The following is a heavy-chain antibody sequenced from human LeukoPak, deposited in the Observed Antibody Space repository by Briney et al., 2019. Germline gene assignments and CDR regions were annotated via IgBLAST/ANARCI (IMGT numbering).Heavy chain of an antibody. D-gene: IGHD1-26*01. V-gene: IGHV4-31*03. CDR3: ARVVFSMTLSGNYYEMGLDY. CDR2: INHSGST. CDR1: GGSISSGGYY. Sequence: PSQTLSLTCTVSGGSISSGGYYWSWIRQHPGKGLEWIGEINHSGSTNYNPSLKSRVTISVDTSKNQFSLKLSSVTAADTAVYYCARVVFSMTLSGNYYEMGLDYWGQRTPVTVSS. J-gene: IGHJ4*02.